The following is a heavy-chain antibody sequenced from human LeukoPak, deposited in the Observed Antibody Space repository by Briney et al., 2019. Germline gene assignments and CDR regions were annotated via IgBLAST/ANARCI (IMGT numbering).Heavy chain of an antibody. CDR3: ARAGGYNLYYYMDV. CDR2: INHSGST. Sequence: SETLSLTCAVYGGSFSGYYWSWIRQPPGKGLEWIGEINHSGSTNYNPSLKSRVTISVDTSKNQFSLKLSSVTAADTAVYYCARAGGYNLYYYMDVWGKGTTVTISS. CDR1: GGSFSGYY. D-gene: IGHD5-24*01. J-gene: IGHJ6*03. V-gene: IGHV4-34*01.